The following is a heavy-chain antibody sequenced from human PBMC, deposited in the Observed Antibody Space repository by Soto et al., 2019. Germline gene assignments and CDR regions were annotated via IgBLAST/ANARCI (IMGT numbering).Heavy chain of an antibody. Sequence: GGSLRLSCGASGFTFSDDYMSWIRQAPGKGLEWVSYISSSGGTIYYADSVKGRFTISRDNAKNSLFLQMNSLRADDTAVYYCARASSPRDPWLDYWGQGTLVTSPQ. D-gene: IGHD5-18*01. CDR2: ISSSGGTI. V-gene: IGHV3-11*01. CDR1: GFTFSDDY. J-gene: IGHJ4*02. CDR3: ARASSPRDPWLDY.